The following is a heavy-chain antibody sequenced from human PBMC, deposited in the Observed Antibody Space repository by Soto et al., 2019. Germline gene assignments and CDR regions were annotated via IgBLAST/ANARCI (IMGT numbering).Heavy chain of an antibody. J-gene: IGHJ5*02. CDR2: IYYSGST. Sequence: SETLSLTCTVSGGSISSSSYYWGWIRQPPGKGLEWIGSIYYSGSTYYNPSLKSRVTISVDTSKNQFSLKLSSVTAADTAVYYCARVLRYFDWFTNEGGLGYNWFDPWGQGTLVTVSS. CDR3: ARVLRYFDWFTNEGGLGYNWFDP. CDR1: GGSISSSSYY. D-gene: IGHD3-9*01. V-gene: IGHV4-39*01.